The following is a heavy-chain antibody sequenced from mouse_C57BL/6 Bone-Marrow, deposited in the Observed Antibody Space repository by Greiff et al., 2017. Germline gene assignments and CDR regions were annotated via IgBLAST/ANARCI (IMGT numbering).Heavy chain of an antibody. V-gene: IGHV1-81*01. D-gene: IGHD2-4*01. CDR2: IYPRSGNT. Sequence: LVESGAELARPGASVKLSCKASGYTFTSYGISWVKQRTGQGLEWIGEIYPRSGNTYYNEKFKGKATLTADKSSSTAYMELRSLTSEDSAVYFCARLELDYDDFDYWGQGTTLTVSS. J-gene: IGHJ2*01. CDR3: ARLELDYDDFDY. CDR1: GYTFTSYG.